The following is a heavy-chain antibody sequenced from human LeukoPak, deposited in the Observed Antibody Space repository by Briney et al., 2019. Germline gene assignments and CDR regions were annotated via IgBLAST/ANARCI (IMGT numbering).Heavy chain of an antibody. Sequence: VGSLRLSFAASGFTVSSNYMSWVRQAPGKGLEWVSLIYSGADTYYADSVEGRFTISRDNSKNTLYLQMNSLRAEDTAVYYCARLGMIQAYSTEDYWGQGTLVTVSS. V-gene: IGHV3-53*01. CDR3: ARLGMIQAYSTEDY. CDR1: GFTVSSNY. CDR2: IYSGADT. J-gene: IGHJ4*02. D-gene: IGHD6-13*01.